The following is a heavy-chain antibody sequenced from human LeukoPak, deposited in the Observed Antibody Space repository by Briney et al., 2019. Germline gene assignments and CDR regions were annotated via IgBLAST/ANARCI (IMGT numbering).Heavy chain of an antibody. V-gene: IGHV4-59*01. J-gene: IGHJ4*02. CDR1: GGSISSYY. D-gene: IGHD3-3*01. CDR2: IYYSGST. Sequence: SETLSLTCTVSGGSISSYYWSWIRQPPGKGLEWIGYIYYSGSTNYNPSLKSRDTISVDTSKNQFSLKLSSVTAADTAVYYCARAAHYYDFWSAYRPFDYWGQGTPVTASS. CDR3: ARAAHYYDFWSAYRPFDY.